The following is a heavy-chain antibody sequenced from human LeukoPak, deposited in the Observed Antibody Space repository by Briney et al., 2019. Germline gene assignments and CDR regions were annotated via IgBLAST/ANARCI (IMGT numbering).Heavy chain of an antibody. D-gene: IGHD4-17*01. V-gene: IGHV3-23*01. CDR1: GFTFNSYA. Sequence: GGSLRLSCAASGFTFNSYAMTWVRQAPGKGLEWVSAISGSGGSTYYADSVKGRFTISRDNSKNTLYLQMNSLRAEDTAVYYCANGQYYGDLDYWGQGTLVTVSS. CDR3: ANGQYYGDLDY. CDR2: ISGSGGST. J-gene: IGHJ4*02.